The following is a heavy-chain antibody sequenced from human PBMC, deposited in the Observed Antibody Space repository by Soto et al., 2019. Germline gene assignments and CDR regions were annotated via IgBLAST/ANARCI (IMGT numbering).Heavy chain of an antibody. V-gene: IGHV1-69*01. CDR3: AGERLGDPRYYGMDV. D-gene: IGHD3-16*01. CDR1: VGTFSSYA. CDR2: IIPIFGTA. J-gene: IGHJ6*02. Sequence: QVQLVQSGTEVKKPGSSVKVSCKASVGTFSSYAISWVRQAPGQGLEWMGGIIPIFGTANYALKFQGRVTITADESTHTAYMELGSPTSEDTAIYYCAGERLGDPRYYGMDVWGQGTTVTVSS.